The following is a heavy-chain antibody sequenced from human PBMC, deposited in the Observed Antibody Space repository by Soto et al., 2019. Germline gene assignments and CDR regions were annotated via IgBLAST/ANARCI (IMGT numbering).Heavy chain of an antibody. CDR3: ARDYYDSSGDLTRGYGLDV. CDR1: GGTFSSYA. J-gene: IGHJ6*02. Sequence: QVQLVQSGAEVKKPGSSVKVSCKASGGTFSSYAISWVRQAPGQGLEWMGGIIPMFGTANYAQRFRGRVTMTADKSTSTPYMELSSLRSEDTAVYYCARDYYDSSGDLTRGYGLDVWGQGTTVTVSS. D-gene: IGHD3-22*01. V-gene: IGHV1-69*06. CDR2: IIPMFGTA.